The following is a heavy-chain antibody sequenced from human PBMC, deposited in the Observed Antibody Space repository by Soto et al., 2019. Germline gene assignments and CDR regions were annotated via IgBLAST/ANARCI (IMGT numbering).Heavy chain of an antibody. V-gene: IGHV4-34*01. CDR2: INHSGST. Sequence: SETLSLTCAVYGGSFSGYYWSWIRQPPGKGLEWIGEINHSGSTNYNPSLKSRITISVDTSKNQFSLKLSSVTAADTAVYYCARGGSRRFGELLYYYYGMDVWGQGTTVTVSS. CDR3: ARGGSRRFGELLYYYYGMDV. CDR1: GGSFSGYY. J-gene: IGHJ6*02. D-gene: IGHD3-10*01.